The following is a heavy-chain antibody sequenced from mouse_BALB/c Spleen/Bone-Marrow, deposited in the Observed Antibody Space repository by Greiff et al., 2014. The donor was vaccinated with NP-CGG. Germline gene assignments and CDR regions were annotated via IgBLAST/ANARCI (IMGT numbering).Heavy chain of an antibody. CDR2: IRNKANGYTT. D-gene: IGHD5-1*01. CDR1: GFTFTDYF. J-gene: IGHJ2*01. V-gene: IGHV7-3*02. Sequence: RLSCTTSGFTFTDYFMTWVRQPPGKALEWLGFIRNKANGYTTESNPSVKGRFTISRDTSQGILYLQMNTLRAEDSAIYFCARDYSGYFDVGGQSITRTGS. CDR3: ARDYSGYFDV.